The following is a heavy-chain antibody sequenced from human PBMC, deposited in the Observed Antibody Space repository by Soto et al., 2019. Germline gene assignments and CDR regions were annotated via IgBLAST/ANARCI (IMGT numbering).Heavy chain of an antibody. V-gene: IGHV1-69*06. D-gene: IGHD3-10*01. CDR1: GGTLSDHG. CDR3: ARGVYGSGNYYTGPSAFDI. Sequence: QVQLEQSGAEVKKPGSSVKVSCKASGGTLSDHGVAWLRQAPGQGLEWMGGTIPVFNTAKYAQKFLGRVTVTADKFTNRAYMELSSLRSEDTAFYFCARGVYGSGNYYTGPSAFDIWGQGTMVIVSS. J-gene: IGHJ3*02. CDR2: TIPVFNTA.